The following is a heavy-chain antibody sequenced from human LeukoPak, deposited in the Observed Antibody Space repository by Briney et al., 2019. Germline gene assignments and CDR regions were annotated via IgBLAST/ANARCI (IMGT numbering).Heavy chain of an antibody. D-gene: IGHD2/OR15-2a*01. CDR2: ISGSGGSS. CDR1: GFTFISYA. Sequence: GGSLRLSCAASGFTFISYAMTWVRQASGKGLEWVSIISGSGGSSSYADSVKGRLTISRDNARNTLYLQMNSLRAEDTAVYYCARGRGTIYMFDYWGQGTLVTVSS. CDR3: ARGRGTIYMFDY. V-gene: IGHV3-23*01. J-gene: IGHJ4*02.